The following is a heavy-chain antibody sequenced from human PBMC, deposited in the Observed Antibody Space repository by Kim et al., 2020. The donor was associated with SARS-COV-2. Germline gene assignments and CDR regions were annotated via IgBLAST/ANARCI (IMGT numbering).Heavy chain of an antibody. CDR1: GYTFTGYY. D-gene: IGHD3-10*01. Sequence: ASVKVSCKASGYTFTGYYMHWVRQAPGQGLEWMGWINPNSGGTNYAQKFQGWVTMTRDTSISTAYMELSRLRSDDTAVYYCARTEAPMWFGENSKPDAFDIWGQGTMITVSS. J-gene: IGHJ3*02. V-gene: IGHV1-2*04. CDR2: INPNSGGT. CDR3: ARTEAPMWFGENSKPDAFDI.